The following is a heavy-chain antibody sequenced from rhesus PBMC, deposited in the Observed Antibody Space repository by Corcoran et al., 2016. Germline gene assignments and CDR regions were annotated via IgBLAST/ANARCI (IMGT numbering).Heavy chain of an antibody. CDR1: GDSISGSNW. V-gene: IGHV4-65*01. CDR3: ARRTDTGGINYFDP. Sequence: VQVQESGPGQVKPSETLSLTCGVSGDSISGSNWGSWIRQPPGKGLEWIGYVCGNTDSTYYNPSLKSRVSISTETSRNQFSLKLRSVTAADTAVYYCARRTDTGGINYFDPWGQGLLVTVSS. J-gene: IGHJ4*01. CDR2: VCGNTDST. D-gene: IGHD5-12*01.